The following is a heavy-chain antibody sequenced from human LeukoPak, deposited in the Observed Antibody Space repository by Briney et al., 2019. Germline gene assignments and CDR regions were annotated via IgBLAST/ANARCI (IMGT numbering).Heavy chain of an antibody. CDR3: AKDGATWRDPGAY. D-gene: IGHD7-27*01. CDR2: ISYDGSNN. CDR1: GFPFSSYG. Sequence: TGGSLRLSCAASGFPFSSYGMHWVRQAPGKGLEWVALISYDGSNNHYADSVKGGFSISRDDSKNTLYLQMNSLRAEDTAVYYCAKDGATWRDPGAYWGQGTLVTVSS. J-gene: IGHJ4*02. V-gene: IGHV3-30*18.